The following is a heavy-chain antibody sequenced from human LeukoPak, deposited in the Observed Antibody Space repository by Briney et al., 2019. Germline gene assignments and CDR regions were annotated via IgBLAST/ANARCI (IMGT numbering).Heavy chain of an antibody. CDR1: GGSISSSSYY. CDR3: ARRTPTFEAFDI. J-gene: IGHJ3*02. CDR2: IYYSGST. V-gene: IGHV4-39*01. Sequence: SETLSLTCTVSGGSISSSSYYWGWIRQSPGRGLEWIGSIYYSGSTYYNASLKSRVTISVDTSKNQFSLKLNSVTASDTALYYCARRTPTFEAFDIWGQGTMVTVSS. D-gene: IGHD3-16*01.